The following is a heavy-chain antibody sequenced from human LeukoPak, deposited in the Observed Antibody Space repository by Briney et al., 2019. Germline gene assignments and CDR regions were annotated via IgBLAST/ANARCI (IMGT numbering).Heavy chain of an antibody. Sequence: SETLSLTCTVSGYSISSSYYWGWIRQPPGKGLEWIGSIYHSGSTYYNPSLKSRVTISVDTSKNQFSLKLSSVTAADTAVYYCARDALSPFDYWGQGTLVTVSS. CDR3: ARDALSPFDY. CDR1: GYSISSSYY. CDR2: IYHSGST. J-gene: IGHJ4*02. V-gene: IGHV4-38-2*02.